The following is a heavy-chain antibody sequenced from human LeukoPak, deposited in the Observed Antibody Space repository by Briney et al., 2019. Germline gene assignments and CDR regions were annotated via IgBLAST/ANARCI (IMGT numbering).Heavy chain of an antibody. D-gene: IGHD3-22*01. CDR3: ARRDTYYYDSSAPYYYGMDV. CDR2: INPNSGGT. CDR1: GYTFTGYY. V-gene: IGHV1-2*02. J-gene: IGHJ6*02. Sequence: GASVKVSCKASGYTFTGYYMHWVRQAPGQGLEWMGWINPNSGGTNYAQKFQGRVTMTRDTSISTAYMELSRLRSDDTAVYYCARRDTYYYDSSAPYYYGMDVWGQGTTVTVSS.